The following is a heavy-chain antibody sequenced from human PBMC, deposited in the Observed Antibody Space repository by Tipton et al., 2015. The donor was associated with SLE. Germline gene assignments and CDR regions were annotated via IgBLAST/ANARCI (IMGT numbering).Heavy chain of an antibody. CDR2: IYYSGST. D-gene: IGHD6-6*01. V-gene: IGHV4-59*01. CDR1: GGSISSYY. CDR3: ARDYSSSSSYYYCYMDV. J-gene: IGHJ6*03. Sequence: TLSLTCTVSGGSISSYYWSWIRQPPGKGLEWIGYIYYSGSTNYNPSLKSRVTISVDTSKNQFSLKLSSVTAADTAVYYCARDYSSSSSYYYCYMDVWGKGATVTVSS.